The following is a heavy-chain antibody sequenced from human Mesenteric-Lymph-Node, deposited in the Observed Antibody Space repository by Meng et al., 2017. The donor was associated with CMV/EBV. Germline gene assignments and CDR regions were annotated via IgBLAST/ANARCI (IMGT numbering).Heavy chain of an antibody. V-gene: IGHV3-21*04. CDR1: GFTFSSYS. J-gene: IGHJ4*02. D-gene: IGHD4-17*01. Sequence: ESLKIPCAASGFTFSSYSMNWVRQAPGKGLEWVSSISSSSSYIYYADSVKGRFTISRDNAKNSLYLQMNSLRAEDTAVYYCARDFYGDDFDYWGQGTLVTVSS. CDR2: ISSSSSYI. CDR3: ARDFYGDDFDY.